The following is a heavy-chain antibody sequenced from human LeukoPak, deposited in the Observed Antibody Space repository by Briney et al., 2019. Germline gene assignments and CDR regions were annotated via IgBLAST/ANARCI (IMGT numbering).Heavy chain of an antibody. J-gene: IGHJ3*02. V-gene: IGHV1-2*02. D-gene: IGHD3-22*01. CDR2: INPNSGCT. CDR1: GYTFTRYY. CDR3: ARGFDYDSSGYYDAFDI. Sequence: ASLKVSCKASGYTFTRYYMHWVRQAPGQGLEWMGWINPNSGCTNYAQKFKGRVTMSRDTSISTAYMEVSRLRSDDTAVYYCARGFDYDSSGYYDAFDIWGQGTMVTVSS.